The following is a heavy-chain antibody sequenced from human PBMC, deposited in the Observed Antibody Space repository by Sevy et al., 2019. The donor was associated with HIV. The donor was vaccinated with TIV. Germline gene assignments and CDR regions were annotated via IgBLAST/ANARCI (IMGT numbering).Heavy chain of an antibody. J-gene: IGHJ5*02. V-gene: IGHV3-23*01. CDR2: ISGSGGST. D-gene: IGHD3-3*01. Sequence: GGSLRLSCAASGFTFSSYAMSWVRQAPGKGLEWVSAISGSGGSTYYADSVKGRFTISRDNSKNTLYLQMNSLRAEDTGVYYCAKSGKYDFWSGGWFDPWGQGTLVTVSS. CDR3: AKSGKYDFWSGGWFDP. CDR1: GFTFSSYA.